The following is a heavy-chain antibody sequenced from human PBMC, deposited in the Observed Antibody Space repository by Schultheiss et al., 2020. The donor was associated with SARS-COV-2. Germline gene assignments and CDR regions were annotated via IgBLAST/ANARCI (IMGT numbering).Heavy chain of an antibody. CDR2: IYYSGST. CDR3: ARGRDGYIVSDWYFDL. Sequence: SETLSLTCTVSGGSISSYYWSWIRQPPGKGLEWIGYIYYSGSTYYNPSLKSRVTISIDTSKNQFSLKLSSVTAADTAVYYCARGRDGYIVSDWYFDLWGRGTLVTVSS. V-gene: IGHV4-59*12. J-gene: IGHJ2*01. CDR1: GGSISSYY. D-gene: IGHD5-24*01.